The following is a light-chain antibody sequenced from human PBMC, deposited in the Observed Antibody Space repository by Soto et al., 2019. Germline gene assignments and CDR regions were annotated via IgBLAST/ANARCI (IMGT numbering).Light chain of an antibody. V-gene: IGLV2-11*01. CDR2: DVN. Sequence: QSALTQPRSVSGSPGQSVTISCTGTSSDVGNYNYVSWYQQHPGKAPKVMIYDVNKWPSGVPDRFSGSKSGNTASLTISGLQAEDEADYYCCSYAGSYTRVFGGGTKVTVL. CDR3: CSYAGSYTRV. CDR1: SSDVGNYNY. J-gene: IGLJ3*02.